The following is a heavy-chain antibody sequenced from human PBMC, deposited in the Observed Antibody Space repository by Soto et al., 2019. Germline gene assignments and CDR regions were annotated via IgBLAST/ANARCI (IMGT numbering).Heavy chain of an antibody. CDR2: IWYDGSNK. D-gene: IGHD3-22*01. Sequence: GGSLRLSCAASGFTFSSYGMHWVRQAPGKGLEWVAVIWYDGSNKYYADSVKGRFTISRDNSKNTLYLQMNSLRAEDTAVYYCARGYYDSSGYYRYFDYWGQGTLVTVSS. V-gene: IGHV3-33*01. J-gene: IGHJ4*02. CDR1: GFTFSSYG. CDR3: ARGYYDSSGYYRYFDY.